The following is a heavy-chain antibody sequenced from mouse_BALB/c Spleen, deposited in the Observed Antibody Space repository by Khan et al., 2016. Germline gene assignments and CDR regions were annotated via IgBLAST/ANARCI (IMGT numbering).Heavy chain of an antibody. V-gene: IGHV3-2*02. Sequence: EVKLLESGPGLVKPSQSLSLTCTVTVYSITSDYAWNWIRQFPGNKLEWMGYISYSGSTSYNPSLKSRISITRDTSKNQFFLQLNSVTTEDAATYYCARLYGNYGYFDVWGAGTTVTVSS. J-gene: IGHJ1*01. CDR2: ISYSGST. D-gene: IGHD2-10*02. CDR1: VYSITSDYA. CDR3: ARLYGNYGYFDV.